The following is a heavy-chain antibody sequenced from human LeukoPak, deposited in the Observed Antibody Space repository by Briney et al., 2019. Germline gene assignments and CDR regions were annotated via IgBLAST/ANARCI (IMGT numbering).Heavy chain of an antibody. D-gene: IGHD3-22*01. CDR3: ARGYDSSADYFDY. CDR2: IIPIFGTA. V-gene: IGHV1-69*13. J-gene: IGHJ4*02. CDR1: GGTFSSYA. Sequence: SVKVSCKASGGTFSSYAISWVRQAPGQGLEWMGGIIPIFGTANYAQKFQGRVTITADESTSTAYMELSGLRSEDTAVYYCARGYDSSADYFDYWGQGTLVTVSS.